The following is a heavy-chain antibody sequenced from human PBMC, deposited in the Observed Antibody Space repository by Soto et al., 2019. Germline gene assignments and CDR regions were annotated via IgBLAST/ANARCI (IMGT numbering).Heavy chain of an antibody. V-gene: IGHV3-30*18. J-gene: IGHJ4*02. CDR2: ISHDETKI. CDR3: AKPYGSTNYYIDSHFDC. CDR1: GFTFSAYG. Sequence: GGSLRLSCAASGFTFSAYGMHWVRQAPGKGLEWVAIISHDETKIHYADSVQGRFTISRDISKNTLHLQMDSLRPEDTAVYYCAKPYGSTNYYIDSHFDCWGQGALVTVSS. D-gene: IGHD3-10*01.